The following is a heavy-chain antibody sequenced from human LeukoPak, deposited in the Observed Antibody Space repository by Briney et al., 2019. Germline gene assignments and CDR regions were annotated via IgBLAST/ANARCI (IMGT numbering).Heavy chain of an antibody. Sequence: SETLSLTCTVSVGSFSGYYWTWIRQPPGKGLEWIGEINHSGSANHNPSLKSRVTISLDTSKNQFSLKLSSVPAADTAVYYCARHDHGYSSGRFDYWGQGTLVTVSS. CDR3: ARHDHGYSSGRFDY. CDR1: VGSFSGYY. J-gene: IGHJ4*02. CDR2: INHSGSA. V-gene: IGHV4-34*01. D-gene: IGHD5-18*01.